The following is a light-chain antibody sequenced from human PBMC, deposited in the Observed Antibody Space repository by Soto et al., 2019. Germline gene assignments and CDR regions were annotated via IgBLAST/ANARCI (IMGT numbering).Light chain of an antibody. CDR3: QQHSNWPIT. CDR2: CIS. V-gene: IGKV3-15*01. Sequence: EIVMTQSQSTLSVSPGERATLSCRASQSVSSNLAWYQHKPGQAPRLLMHCISTRATGIPARFSGSRSGTEFTLTISSMQSKDFAIYYCQQHSNWPITFGGGNSVEI. J-gene: IGKJ4*01. CDR1: QSVSSN.